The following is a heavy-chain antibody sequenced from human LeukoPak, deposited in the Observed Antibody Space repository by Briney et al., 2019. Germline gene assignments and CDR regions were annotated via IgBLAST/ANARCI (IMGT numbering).Heavy chain of an antibody. CDR2: IYYSGST. J-gene: IGHJ4*02. CDR1: GGSINSYY. D-gene: IGHD6-13*01. V-gene: IGHV4-59*01. CDR3: ARDARGSSHLDY. Sequence: SETLSLTCTVSGGSINSYYWSWIRQPPGKGLEWIGYIYYSGSTHYNPSLKSRVTISVDTSKNQFSLKLSSVTAADTAVYYCARDARGSSHLDYWGQGTLVTVSS.